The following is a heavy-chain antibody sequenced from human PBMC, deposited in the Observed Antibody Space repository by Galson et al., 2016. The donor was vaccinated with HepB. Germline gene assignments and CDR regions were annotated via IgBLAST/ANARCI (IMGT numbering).Heavy chain of an antibody. CDR3: VRDGFRYLSGGTAFDY. J-gene: IGHJ4*02. CDR2: VSDTGTA. D-gene: IGHD1-26*01. V-gene: IGHV3-23*01. CDR1: RFTFSNFG. Sequence: SLRLSCAASRFTFSNFGMNWFRQAPGKGLEWVSGVSDTGTAYYATYVKGRSAISRANSKNTMYLQLNSLRAEDTAVYHCVRDGFRYLSGGTAFDYWGQGTPVTVSS.